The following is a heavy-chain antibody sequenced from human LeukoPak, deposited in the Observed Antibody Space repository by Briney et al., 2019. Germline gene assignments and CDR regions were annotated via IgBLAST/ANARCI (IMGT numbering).Heavy chain of an antibody. CDR1: GGSISSYY. D-gene: IGHD3-16*01. CDR3: ATGGSPGYFDY. CDR2: IYYSGST. V-gene: IGHV4-59*01. J-gene: IGHJ4*02. Sequence: SGTLSLACTVSGGSISSYYWSWIRQPPGKGLEWIGYIYYSGSTNYNPSLKSRVTISVDTSKNQFSLKLSSVTAADTAVYYCATGGSPGYFDYWGQGTLVTVSS.